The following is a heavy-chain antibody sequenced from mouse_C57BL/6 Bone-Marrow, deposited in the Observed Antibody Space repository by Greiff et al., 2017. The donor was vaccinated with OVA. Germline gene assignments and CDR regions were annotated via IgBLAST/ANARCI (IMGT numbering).Heavy chain of an antibody. D-gene: IGHD2-14*01. CDR2: IYPGDGDT. Sequence: QVQLQHSGPELVKPGASVKISCKASGYAFSSSWMNWVKQRPGKGLEWIGRIYPGDGDTNYNGKFKGKATLTADKSSSTAYMQLSSLTSEDSAVYYCAKGTGFDYWGQGTTLTVSS. CDR1: GYAFSSSW. J-gene: IGHJ2*01. CDR3: AKGTGFDY. V-gene: IGHV1-82*01.